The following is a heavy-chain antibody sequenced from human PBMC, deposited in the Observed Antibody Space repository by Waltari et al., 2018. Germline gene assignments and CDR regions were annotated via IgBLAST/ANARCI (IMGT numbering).Heavy chain of an antibody. J-gene: IGHJ5*02. V-gene: IGHV3-53*01. CDR2: IFSGGST. Sequence: EVQLVESGGGLIQPGGSLRLSCAASGFTVSNNYMSWVRQAPGKGLEWVSVIFSGGSTNSASSVKGRLTISRDNSKNTVYLQMNSLRAEDTAVYYCVRENIVVAGFGFDPWGQGTLVTVSS. D-gene: IGHD6-19*01. CDR3: VRENIVVAGFGFDP. CDR1: GFTVSNNY.